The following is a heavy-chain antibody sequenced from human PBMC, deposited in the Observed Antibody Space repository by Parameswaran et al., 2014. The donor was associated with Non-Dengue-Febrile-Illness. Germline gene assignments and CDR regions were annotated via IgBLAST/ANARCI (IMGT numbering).Heavy chain of an antibody. D-gene: IGHD3-3*01. CDR2: IYYSGST. Sequence: PGKGLEWIGSIYYSGSTYYNPSLKSRVTISVDTSKNQFSLKLSSVTAADTAVYYCARAVYYDFWSGYFPYYFDYWGQGTLVTVSS. V-gene: IGHV4-39*01. CDR3: ARAVYYDFWSGYFPYYFDY. J-gene: IGHJ4*02.